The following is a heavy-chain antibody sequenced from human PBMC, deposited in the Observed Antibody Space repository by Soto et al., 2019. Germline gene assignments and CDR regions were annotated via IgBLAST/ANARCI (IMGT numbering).Heavy chain of an antibody. CDR3: ARADSSSWYLIDY. V-gene: IGHV4-34*01. J-gene: IGHJ4*02. CDR2: INHSGST. CDR1: GGSFSGYY. D-gene: IGHD6-13*01. Sequence: QVQLQQWGAGLLKPSETLSLTCAVYGGSFSGYYWSWIRQPPGKGLEWIGEINHSGSTNYNPSLKCRVTISVDTSKNQFSLKLSSVTAADTAVYYCARADSSSWYLIDYWGQGTLVTVSS.